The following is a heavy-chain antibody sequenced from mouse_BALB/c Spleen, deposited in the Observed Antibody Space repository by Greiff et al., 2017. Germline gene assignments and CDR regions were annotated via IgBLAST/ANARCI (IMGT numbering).Heavy chain of an antibody. CDR2: IWGDGST. J-gene: IGHJ2*01. V-gene: IGHV2-6-6*01. Sequence: QVQLKESGPGLVAPSQSLSITCTVSGFSLTNSGVHWVRQSPGKGLEWLGVIWGDGSTNYNSAFKSRLSISKDNSKSQVFLKMNSLQTDDTARYYCAKRGAEGYFDYWGQGTTLTVSS. CDR3: AKRGAEGYFDY. CDR1: GFSLTNSG.